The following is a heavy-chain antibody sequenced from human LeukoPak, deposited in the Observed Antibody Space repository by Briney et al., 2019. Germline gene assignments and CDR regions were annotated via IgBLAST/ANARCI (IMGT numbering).Heavy chain of an antibody. CDR2: IYHSGST. Sequence: SETLSLTFTVSGGSISSGGYYWSWIRQPPGKGLEWIGYIYHSGSTYYNPSLKSRVTISVDRSKNQFSLKLSSVTAADTAVYYCARLQLYSSSSGGADYWGQGTLVTVSS. D-gene: IGHD6-6*01. CDR1: GGSISSGGYY. V-gene: IGHV4-30-2*01. CDR3: ARLQLYSSSSGGADY. J-gene: IGHJ4*02.